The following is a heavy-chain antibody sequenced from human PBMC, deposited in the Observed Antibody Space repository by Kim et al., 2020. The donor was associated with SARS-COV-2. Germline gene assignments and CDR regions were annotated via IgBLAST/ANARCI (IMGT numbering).Heavy chain of an antibody. CDR1: GYTFTGYY. D-gene: IGHD3-16*01. CDR3: ARDLGGSPLYLYGMDV. Sequence: ASVKVSCKASGYTFTGYYMHWVRKAPGQGLEWMGWINPNSGGTNYAQKFQGWVTMTRDTSISTAYMELSRLRSDDTAVYYCARDLGGSPLYLYGMDVWGQGTTVTVSS. V-gene: IGHV1-2*04. CDR2: INPNSGGT. J-gene: IGHJ6*02.